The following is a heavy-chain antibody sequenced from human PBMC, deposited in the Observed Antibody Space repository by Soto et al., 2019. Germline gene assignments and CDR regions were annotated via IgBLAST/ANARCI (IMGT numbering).Heavy chain of an antibody. V-gene: IGHV4-39*01. CDR1: DDSINSDKYY. D-gene: IGHD3-9*01. CDR2: IYYRGNA. Sequence: SETLSLTCSVSDDSINSDKYYWGWIRQPPGKGLEWIGSIYYRGNAYYNPSLQTRVTISLDKSKSQFSLKLNSVTAADSAVYFCARLQGLATISYFSDFWGPGALVTVSS. CDR3: ARLQGLATISYFSDF. J-gene: IGHJ4*02.